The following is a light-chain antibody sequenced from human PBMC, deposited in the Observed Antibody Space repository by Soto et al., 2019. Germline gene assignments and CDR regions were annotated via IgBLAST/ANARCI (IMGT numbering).Light chain of an antibody. CDR3: QQLIRFPTK. CDR2: LAS. CDR1: QGIGSY. V-gene: IGKV1-9*01. Sequence: IQLTQSPSSLSASVGDRVTITCRSSQGIGSYLAWYQQKPGKAPKLLMYLASTLQSGVPARFSGSGSGTNFTLTISSLQPEDFATYYCQQLIRFPTKFGQGTKVDIK. J-gene: IGKJ1*01.